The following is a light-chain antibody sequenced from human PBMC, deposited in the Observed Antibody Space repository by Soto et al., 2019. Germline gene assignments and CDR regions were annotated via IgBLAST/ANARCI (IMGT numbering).Light chain of an antibody. Sequence: EIVMTQSPATLSVSPGERATLSCRASQSVSNKLAWYQQKPGQAPRLLIYGASTGAPGTPSRFTGSGSGTEFTLTISSLQSEDSAVYYCQQYNYGGTFGQGTKVEIK. CDR1: QSVSNK. J-gene: IGKJ1*01. CDR3: QQYNYGGT. CDR2: GAS. V-gene: IGKV3-15*01.